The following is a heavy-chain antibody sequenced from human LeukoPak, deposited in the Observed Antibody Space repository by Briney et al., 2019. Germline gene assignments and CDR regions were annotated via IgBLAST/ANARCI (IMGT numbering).Heavy chain of an antibody. CDR3: AKGSGGYSVTYFDY. CDR1: GFTFDDYA. V-gene: IGHV3-9*01. Sequence: GGSLRLSCAASGFTFDDYAMHWVRQAPGKGLEWVSGISWNSGSIGYADSVKGRFTISRDNAKNSLYLQMNSLRAEDTALYYCAKGSGGYSVTYFDYWGQGTLVTVSS. D-gene: IGHD5-12*01. CDR2: ISWNSGSI. J-gene: IGHJ4*02.